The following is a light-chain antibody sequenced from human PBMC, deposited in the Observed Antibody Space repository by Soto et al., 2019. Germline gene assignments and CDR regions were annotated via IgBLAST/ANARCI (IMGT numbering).Light chain of an antibody. V-gene: IGKV3-20*01. Sequence: EVVLTQSPGTLSLSPGERATLSCRASENVSNNYLAWYQQKPGQAPRLLIFRSSDRAAGIPDRFSGSGSGTDFTLTISRLEPEDFAVYSCQQYGSSPPYTFGQGTKLEIK. CDR2: RSS. CDR3: QQYGSSPPYT. J-gene: IGKJ2*01. CDR1: ENVSNNY.